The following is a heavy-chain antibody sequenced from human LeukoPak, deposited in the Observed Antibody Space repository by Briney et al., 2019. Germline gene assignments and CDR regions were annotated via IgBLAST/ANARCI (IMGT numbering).Heavy chain of an antibody. D-gene: IGHD3-16*02. J-gene: IGHJ6*03. CDR3: ARNPKYPPVYDYVWGSYRPPTYYYYYMDV. Sequence: SVKVSCKASGGTFSSYAISWVRQAPGQGLEWMGRIIPIFGTANYAQKFQGRVTITTDESTSTAYMELSSLRSEDTAVYYCARNPKYPPVYDYVWGSYRPPTYYYYYMDVWGKGTTVTVSS. CDR1: GGTFSSYA. CDR2: IIPIFGTA. V-gene: IGHV1-69*05.